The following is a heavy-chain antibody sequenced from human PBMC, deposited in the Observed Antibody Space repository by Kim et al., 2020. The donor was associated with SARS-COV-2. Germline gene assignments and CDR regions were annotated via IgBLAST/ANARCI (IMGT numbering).Heavy chain of an antibody. Sequence: GGSLRLSCAASGFIFSDYGMQWVRQAPGKGLEWVAVIPYDGFNKNYADSVKGRFAISRDNSKNTLDLQMNSLRPGDTAVYYCVKDGGGGGWYGHSWGQGT. CDR3: VKDGGGGGWYGHS. CDR2: IPYDGFNK. V-gene: IGHV3-30*18. CDR1: GFIFSDYG. J-gene: IGHJ4*02. D-gene: IGHD6-19*01.